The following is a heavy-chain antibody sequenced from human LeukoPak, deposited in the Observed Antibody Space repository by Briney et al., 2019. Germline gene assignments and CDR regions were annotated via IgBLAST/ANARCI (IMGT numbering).Heavy chain of an antibody. V-gene: IGHV1-46*01. J-gene: IGHJ4*02. D-gene: IGHD2-2*01. CDR1: GYTFTSYY. Sequence: ASVKVFCKASGYTFTSYYMHWVRQAPGQGLEWMGIINPSGGSTSYAQKFQGRVTMTRDTSTSTVYMELSSLRSEDTAVYYCARVASGYCSSTSCTIGPFTYWGQGTLVTVSS. CDR3: ARVASGYCSSTSCTIGPFTY. CDR2: INPSGGST.